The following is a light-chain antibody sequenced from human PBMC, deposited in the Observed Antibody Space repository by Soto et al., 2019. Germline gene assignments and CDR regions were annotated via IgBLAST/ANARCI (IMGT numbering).Light chain of an antibody. J-gene: IGLJ1*01. CDR3: AAWDDSLGAYV. Sequence: QSLLTQPPSASATPGQRVTISCSGSNSNIGTNTVNWYQQLPGTAPRLLIYTNNQRPSGVPQRFSGPKTGTSASLAIGGLQSEDGADYYCAAWDDSLGAYVFGTGTKLTVL. CDR1: NSNIGTNT. CDR2: TNN. V-gene: IGLV1-44*01.